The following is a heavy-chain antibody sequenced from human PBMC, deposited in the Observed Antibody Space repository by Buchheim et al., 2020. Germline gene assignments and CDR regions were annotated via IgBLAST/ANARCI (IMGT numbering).Heavy chain of an antibody. D-gene: IGHD6-19*01. CDR1: GYTFNSYY. V-gene: IGHV1-46*02. CDR3: ASTYSSIDREGFDY. CDR2: IHPSGGSP. J-gene: IGHJ4*02. Sequence: QVQLVQSGAEVKKPGASVKVSCKASGYTFNSYYMHWVRQAPGQGLEWMGIIHPSGGSPSYAQTFQGRVTMTSDTSTSTVYMELSSLRSEDTAVYYCASTYSSIDREGFDYWGQGTL.